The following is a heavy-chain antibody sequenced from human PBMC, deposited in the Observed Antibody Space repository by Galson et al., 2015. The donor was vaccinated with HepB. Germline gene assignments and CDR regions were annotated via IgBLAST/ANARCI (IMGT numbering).Heavy chain of an antibody. Sequence: SLRLSCAASGFTFSDYYMSWIRQAPGKGLEWVSYISSSSSYTNYADSVKGRFTISRDNAKNSLYLQMNSLRAEDTAVYYCARESGSYYSDFDYWGQGTLVTVSS. J-gene: IGHJ4*02. CDR3: ARESGSYYSDFDY. D-gene: IGHD1-26*01. V-gene: IGHV3-11*06. CDR1: GFTFSDYY. CDR2: ISSSSSYT.